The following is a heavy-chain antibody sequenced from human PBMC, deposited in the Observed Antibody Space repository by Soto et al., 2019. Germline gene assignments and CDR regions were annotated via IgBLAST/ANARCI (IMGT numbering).Heavy chain of an antibody. CDR3: AKAPNLVTHWFDP. V-gene: IGHV3-9*01. CDR1: GITFEEFA. CDR2: INWNSGSI. Sequence: EVQLVESGGGLVQPGGSLRLSCAATGITFEEFAIHWVRQAPGKGLEWVSGINWNSGSIGYADSVKGRFTISRDNAKNSLYLHLTSLRAEDTALYYCAKAPNLVTHWFDPWGQGTLVTVSS. J-gene: IGHJ5*02. D-gene: IGHD3-9*01.